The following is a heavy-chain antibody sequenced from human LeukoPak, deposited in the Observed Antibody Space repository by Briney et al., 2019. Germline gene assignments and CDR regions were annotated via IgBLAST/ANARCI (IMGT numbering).Heavy chain of an antibody. Sequence: GGSLRLSCAASGFTFSSYAMHWVRQAPGKGLEWVAVISYDGSNKYYADSVKGRFTISRDNSKNTLYLQMNSLRAEDTAVYYCAKLVISLTGTYRKPIDYWGQGTLVTVSS. V-gene: IGHV3-30*18. CDR3: AKLVISLTGTYRKPIDY. CDR1: GFTFSSYA. CDR2: ISYDGSNK. J-gene: IGHJ4*02. D-gene: IGHD3-9*01.